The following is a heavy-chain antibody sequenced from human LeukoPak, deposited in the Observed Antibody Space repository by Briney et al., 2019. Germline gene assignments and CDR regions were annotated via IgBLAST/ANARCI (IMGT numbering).Heavy chain of an antibody. J-gene: IGHJ4*02. CDR1: GGSIDPYY. D-gene: IGHD6-19*01. CDR2: ISYAGST. Sequence: SETLSLTCTVSGGSIDPYYWSWIRQPPGKGLEWIGYISYAGSTSYSPSLKSRVTVSVDTSKNQLSLKLSSVTAADTAVYYCARLGSSGSFDYWGQGTLVTVSS. CDR3: ARLGSSGSFDY. V-gene: IGHV4-59*08.